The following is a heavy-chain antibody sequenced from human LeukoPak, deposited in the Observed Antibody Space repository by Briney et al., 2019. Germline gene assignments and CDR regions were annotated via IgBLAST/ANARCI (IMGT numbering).Heavy chain of an antibody. D-gene: IGHD3-22*01. J-gene: IGHJ4*02. Sequence: PSETLSLTCTVSGGSISSYYWGWIRQPPGKGLEWVGSISYSGTTYYNPSLQSRVTISVDTSKTQFSLKLSSVTAADTAVYYCARHYYDSSGSYYYFDYWGQGTLVTVSS. V-gene: IGHV4-39*01. CDR2: ISYSGTT. CDR3: ARHYYDSSGSYYYFDY. CDR1: GGSISSYY.